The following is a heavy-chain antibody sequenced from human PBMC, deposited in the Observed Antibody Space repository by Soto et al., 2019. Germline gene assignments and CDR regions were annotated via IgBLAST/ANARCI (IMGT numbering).Heavy chain of an antibody. V-gene: IGHV4-34*01. J-gene: IGHJ4*02. CDR3: ARGGGGYDYVWGSYRPFDF. CDR2: INYSGSN. D-gene: IGHD3-16*02. Sequence: QVQLQQWGAGLLKPSETLSLTCAVYGESLRDYYWSWIRQPPGKGRERIGEINYSGSNNYSPSLKSRVSISVDSSKNQFSLKVTSVTAADTAVYYCARGGGGYDYVWGSYRPFDFWGQGTLVTVSS. CDR1: GESLRDYY.